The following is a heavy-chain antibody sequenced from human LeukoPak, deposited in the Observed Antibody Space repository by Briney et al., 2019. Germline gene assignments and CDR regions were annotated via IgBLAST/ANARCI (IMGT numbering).Heavy chain of an antibody. V-gene: IGHV3-53*01. CDR2: IYSSGST. CDR1: GFSISSNY. CDR3: ARSGGGGWCNGYYYSYGMDA. J-gene: IGHJ6*02. D-gene: IGHD6-19*01. Sequence: GGSLRLSCAASGFSISSNYMNWVRLAPGKGLEWVSVIYSSGSTYYADSVKGRFTISRDNAKNTLSLQMNSLRGEDTAVYYCARSGGGGWCNGYYYSYGMDAWGQGTTVTVS.